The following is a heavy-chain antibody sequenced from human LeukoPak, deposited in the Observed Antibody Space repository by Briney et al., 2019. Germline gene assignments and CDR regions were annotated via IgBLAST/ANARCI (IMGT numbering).Heavy chain of an antibody. CDR2: LKHSRST. D-gene: IGHD3-10*01. Sequence: SGTLSLTCAAFGLPFSESHWSWVRQSPGQGLEWIGELKHSRSTDYNPSLMSRGTISVDRSKHQFSRRLTSVTAAETALYCCARRTTYYLGSVPFDIWGQGTMVTVSS. CDR1: GLPFSESH. J-gene: IGHJ3*02. CDR3: ARRTTYYLGSVPFDI. V-gene: IGHV4-34*01.